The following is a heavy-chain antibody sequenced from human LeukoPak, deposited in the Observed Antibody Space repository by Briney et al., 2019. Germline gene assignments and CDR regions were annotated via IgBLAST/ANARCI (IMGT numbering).Heavy chain of an antibody. CDR2: ISAYNGNT. D-gene: IGHD1-26*01. J-gene: IGHJ4*02. CDR3: ARRGRSGSYTFDY. V-gene: IGHV1-18*01. Sequence: ASVKVSCKASGYLFSSYDINWVRQAPGQGLEWMGWISAYNGNTNYAQKLQGRVTMTTDTSTSTAYMELRSLRSDDTAMYYCARRGRSGSYTFDYWGQGTLVTVSS. CDR1: GYLFSSYD.